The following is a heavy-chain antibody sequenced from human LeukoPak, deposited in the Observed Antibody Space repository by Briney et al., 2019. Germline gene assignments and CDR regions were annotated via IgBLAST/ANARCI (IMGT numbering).Heavy chain of an antibody. CDR3: ARTYYDILTGYNPYFDY. V-gene: IGHV3-21*01. Sequence: GGSLRLSCAASGFTFSSYSMNWVRQAPGKGLEWASSITSNSTSIYFADSVKGRFTISRDNAKNSLYLQMNSLRAEDTAVYYCARTYYDILTGYNPYFDYWGQGTLVTVSS. D-gene: IGHD3-9*01. J-gene: IGHJ4*02. CDR1: GFTFSSYS. CDR2: ITSNSTSI.